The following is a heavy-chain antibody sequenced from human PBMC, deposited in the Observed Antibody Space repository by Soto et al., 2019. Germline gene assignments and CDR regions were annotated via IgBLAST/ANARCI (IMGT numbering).Heavy chain of an antibody. D-gene: IGHD2-2*01. CDR3: ARSPPFSNYFDS. CDR2: MSYDGSNE. J-gene: IGHJ4*02. Sequence: GGSLRLSCAASGFTFSNYGIHWVRQAPGQGLEWVALMSYDGSNEYYPDSVKGRFTISRDNSKNALYLQMNSLRADDTAVYYCARSPPFSNYFDSWGQGSLVTVSS. V-gene: IGHV3-30*03. CDR1: GFTFSNYG.